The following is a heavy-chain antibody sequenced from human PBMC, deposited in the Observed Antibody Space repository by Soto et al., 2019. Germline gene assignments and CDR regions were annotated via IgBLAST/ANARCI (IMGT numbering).Heavy chain of an antibody. J-gene: IGHJ4*02. D-gene: IGHD6-13*01. CDR1: GFSLSTNGVG. V-gene: IGHV2-5*02. CDR2: IYWDDDK. CDR3: AHRPLGSSWFDY. Sequence: QITLKESGPTLVKPTQTLTLTCTFSGFSLSTNGVGVGWIRQPPGKALEWLALIYWDDDKRYTPSLKSRLTITKDTSKNQVVLTITNMDPVDTATYYCAHRPLGSSWFDYWGQGTLVTVSS.